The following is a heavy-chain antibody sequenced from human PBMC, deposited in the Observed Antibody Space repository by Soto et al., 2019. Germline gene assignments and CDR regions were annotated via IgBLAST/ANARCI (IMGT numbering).Heavy chain of an antibody. J-gene: IGHJ5*02. V-gene: IGHV3-13*01. CDR1: GFIFSNFD. Sequence: GGSLRLSCGASGFIFSNFDMHWVRQTTEKGLEWVSGIGFAGDTNYSGSVKGRFTISRENAKNSLFLQMNSLRVGDTDVYYCVRGLQEGFDPWGQGTLVTVSS. CDR3: VRGLQEGFDP. CDR2: IGFAGDT.